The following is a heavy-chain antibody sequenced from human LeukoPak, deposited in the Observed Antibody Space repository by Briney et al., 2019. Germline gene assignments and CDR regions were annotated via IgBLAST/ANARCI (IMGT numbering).Heavy chain of an antibody. V-gene: IGHV1-69*04. CDR2: IIPILGIA. Sequence: SVKVSCKASGYTFTSYGISWVRQAPGQGLEWMGRIIPILGIANYAQKFQGRVTITSDKSTSTAYMELSSLRSEDTAVYYCASGGDIVVVYYMDVWGKGTTVTVSS. CDR1: GYTFTSYG. CDR3: ASGGDIVVVYYMDV. D-gene: IGHD2-2*01. J-gene: IGHJ6*03.